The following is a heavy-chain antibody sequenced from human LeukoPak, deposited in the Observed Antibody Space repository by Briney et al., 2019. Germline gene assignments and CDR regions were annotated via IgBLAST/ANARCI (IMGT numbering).Heavy chain of an antibody. CDR3: ARDEAWGYFDY. J-gene: IGHJ4*02. CDR1: GGTFSSYA. CDR2: INAGNGNT. V-gene: IGHV1-3*01. D-gene: IGHD3-16*01. Sequence: ASVKVSCKASGGTFSSYAISWVRQAPGQGLEWMGWINAGNGNTKYSQKFQGRVTITRDTSASTAYMELSSLRSEDTAVYYCARDEAWGYFDYWGQGTLVTVSS.